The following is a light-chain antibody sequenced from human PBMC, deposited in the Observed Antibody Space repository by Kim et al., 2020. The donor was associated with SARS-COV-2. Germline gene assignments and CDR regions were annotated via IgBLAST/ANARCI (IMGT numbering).Light chain of an antibody. CDR1: NIGSKS. V-gene: IGLV3-21*04. CDR3: QVWDSTTDHEV. Sequence: SSELTQPPSVSVAPGKTARIPCGGNNIGSKSVHWYQQKPGQAPVVVIYYDSDRPSGIPERFSGSNSGITATLTISRVEAGDEADYYRQVWDSTTDHEVFG. CDR2: YDS. J-gene: IGLJ1*01.